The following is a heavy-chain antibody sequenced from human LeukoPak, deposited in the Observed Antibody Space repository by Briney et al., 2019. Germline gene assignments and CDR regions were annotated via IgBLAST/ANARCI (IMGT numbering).Heavy chain of an antibody. J-gene: IGHJ4*02. D-gene: IGHD3-22*01. CDR3: ARVEEYYYDSSPPGY. V-gene: IGHV1-46*01. CDR1: GYTFTSYY. CDR2: INPSGGST. Sequence: GASAKVSCKASGYTFTSYYMHWVRQAPGQGLEWIGIINPSGGSTSYAQKFQGRVTMTRDTSTSTVYMELSSLRSEDTAVYYCARVEEYYYDSSPPGYWGQGTLVTVSS.